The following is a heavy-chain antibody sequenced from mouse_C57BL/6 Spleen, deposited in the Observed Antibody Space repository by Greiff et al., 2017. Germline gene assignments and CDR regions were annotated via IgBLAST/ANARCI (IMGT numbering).Heavy chain of an antibody. D-gene: IGHD2-3*01. Sequence: EVQLVESGGGLVKPGGSLKLSCAASGFTFSDYGMHWVRQAPEKGLEWVAYISSGSSTIYYADTVKGRYIITRDNAKNNLFPRMTSLRSDNTAMYYCARPGGYYDYYSMDYWGQGTSVTVSS. V-gene: IGHV5-17*01. J-gene: IGHJ4*01. CDR1: GFTFSDYG. CDR3: ARPGGYYDYYSMDY. CDR2: ISSGSSTI.